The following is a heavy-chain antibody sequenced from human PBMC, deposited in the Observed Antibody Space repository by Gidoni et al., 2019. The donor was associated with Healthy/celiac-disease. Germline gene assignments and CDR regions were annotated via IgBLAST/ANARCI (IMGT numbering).Heavy chain of an antibody. CDR2: IYTSGST. J-gene: IGHJ6*02. CDR1: GGSISSGSYY. CDR3: ARAPLGYTRDYAMDV. D-gene: IGHD1-1*01. V-gene: IGHV4-61*02. Sequence: QVQLQESGPGLVQPSQTLSLTCTISGGSISSGSYYWTWIRPPAGKGLEWIGRIYTSGSTHYNPSLKSRVTISVDMSKNQFSLKLTSVTAVDTAVYYCARAPLGYTRDYAMDVWGQGTTVTVS.